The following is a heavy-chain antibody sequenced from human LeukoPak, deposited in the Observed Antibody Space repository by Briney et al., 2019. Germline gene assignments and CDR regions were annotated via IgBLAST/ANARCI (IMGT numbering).Heavy chain of an antibody. CDR3: AIVSSGYFDAFDI. V-gene: IGHV4-38-2*01. D-gene: IGHD3-22*01. CDR2: VYHSGST. CDR1: GYSVSSGYN. Sequence: SETLSLTCAVSGYSVSSGYNCGWIRPPPREGLECTESVYHSGSTYYHPALKSRVTITVDTSKMQFPLKLSSMTVADTAVYYCAIVSSGYFDAFDIWGQGTMVTVSS. J-gene: IGHJ3*02.